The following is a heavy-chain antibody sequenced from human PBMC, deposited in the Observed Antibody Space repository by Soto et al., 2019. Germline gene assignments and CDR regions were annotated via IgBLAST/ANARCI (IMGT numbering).Heavy chain of an antibody. V-gene: IGHV1-69*06. CDR2: IIPIFGTA. CDR3: ARKSKGIAAGVGVFDP. Sequence: VASVKVSCKASGGTFSSYAISWVRQAPGQGLEWMGGIIPIFGTANYAQKFQGRVTITADKSTSTAYMELSSLRSEDTAVYYCARKSKGIAAGVGVFDPWGQGTLVTVSS. D-gene: IGHD6-13*01. CDR1: GGTFSSYA. J-gene: IGHJ5*02.